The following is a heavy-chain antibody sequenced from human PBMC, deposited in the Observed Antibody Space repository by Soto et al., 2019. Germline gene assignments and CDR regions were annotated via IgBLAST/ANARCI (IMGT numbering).Heavy chain of an antibody. CDR3: TTPIVVVVAADPDNWFDP. J-gene: IGHJ5*02. CDR1: GFTFSNAW. Sequence: VQLVESGGGLVKPGGSLRLSCAASGFTFSNAWMSWVRQAPGKGLEWVGRIKSKTDGGTTDYAAPVKGRFTISRDDSKNTLYLQMNSLKTEDTAVXYXTTPIVVVVAADPDNWFDPWGQGTLVTVSS. CDR2: IKSKTDGGTT. D-gene: IGHD2-15*01. V-gene: IGHV3-15*01.